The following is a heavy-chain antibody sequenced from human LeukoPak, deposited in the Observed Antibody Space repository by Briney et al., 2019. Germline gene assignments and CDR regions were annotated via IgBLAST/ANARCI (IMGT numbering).Heavy chain of an antibody. V-gene: IGHV3-21*03. CDR3: VRDYC. J-gene: IGHJ4*02. Sequence: PGGSLRLSCAASGFTFSSYTVTWVRQAPGKGLQWVSTITASSSYIYYADSVKGRFTISRDNAKNSLYLQMNSLRAEDTALYYCVRDYCWGQRTLVTVSS. CDR2: ITASSSYI. CDR1: GFTFSSYT.